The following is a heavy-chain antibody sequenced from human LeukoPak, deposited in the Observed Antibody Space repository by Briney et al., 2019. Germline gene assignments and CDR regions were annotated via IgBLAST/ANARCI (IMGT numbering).Heavy chain of an antibody. CDR1: GFTFSHYY. CDR2: ISSSSSTI. V-gene: IGHV3-11*04. J-gene: IGHJ4*02. D-gene: IGHD5-24*01. Sequence: GGSLRLSCAASGFTFSHYYMSWIRQAPGKGLEWVSYISSSSSTIYYADSVKGRFTISRDNAKNSLYLQMDSLRAEDTAVYYCARDLRATYFDYWGQGTLVTVSS. CDR3: ARDLRATYFDY.